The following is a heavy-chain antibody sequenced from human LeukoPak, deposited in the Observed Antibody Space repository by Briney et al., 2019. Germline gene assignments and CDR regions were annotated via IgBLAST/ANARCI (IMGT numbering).Heavy chain of an antibody. D-gene: IGHD1-1*01. CDR1: GFTFSDYY. J-gene: IGHJ6*02. V-gene: IGHV3-11*01. CDR3: ARDLLEGIHYYGMDV. Sequence: GGSLRLSCAASGFTFSDYYMSWIRQAPGKGLEWVSYISSSGSTIYYADSVKGRFTISRDNAENSLYLQMNSLRAEDTAVYYCARDLLEGIHYYGMDVWGQGTTVTVSS. CDR2: ISSSGSTI.